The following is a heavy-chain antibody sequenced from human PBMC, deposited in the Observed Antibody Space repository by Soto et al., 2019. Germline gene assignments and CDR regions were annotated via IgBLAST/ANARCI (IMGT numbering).Heavy chain of an antibody. J-gene: IGHJ3*02. CDR1: GFTFSSYS. CDR3: ARWEAVAGPSAFDI. D-gene: IGHD6-19*01. V-gene: IGHV3-21*01. CDR2: ISSSSSYI. Sequence: EVQLVESGGGLVKPGGSLRLSCAASGFTFSSYSMNWVRQAPGKGLEWVSSISSSSSYIYYADSVKGRFTISRDNAKNSLYLQMNSLRAEDTAVYYCARWEAVAGPSAFDIWGQGTMVTVSS.